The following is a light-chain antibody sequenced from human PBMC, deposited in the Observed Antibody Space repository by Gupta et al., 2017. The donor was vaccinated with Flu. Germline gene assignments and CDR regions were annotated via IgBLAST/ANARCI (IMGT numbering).Light chain of an antibody. CDR2: KAS. CDR3: QQYHAYSRT. Sequence: GDRVTITCRASQTISHWLAWYQQKPGKAPKVLIYKASTLQSGVPSRFSGSGYGTEFTLTISSLQPDDFATYYCQQYHAYSRTFGQGTKVEIK. CDR1: QTISHW. V-gene: IGKV1-5*03. J-gene: IGKJ1*01.